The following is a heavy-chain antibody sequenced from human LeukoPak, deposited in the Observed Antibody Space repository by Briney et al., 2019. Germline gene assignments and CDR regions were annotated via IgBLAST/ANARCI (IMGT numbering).Heavy chain of an antibody. CDR1: GFTFSSYS. V-gene: IGHV3-21*01. J-gene: IGHJ3*02. Sequence: GGSLRLSCAASGFTFSSYSMNWVRQAPGKGLEWVSSISSSSSYIYYADSVKGRFTISRDNAENSLYLQMNSLRAEDTAVYYCALEMATTRAFDIWGQGTMVTVSS. D-gene: IGHD5-24*01. CDR2: ISSSSSYI. CDR3: ALEMATTRAFDI.